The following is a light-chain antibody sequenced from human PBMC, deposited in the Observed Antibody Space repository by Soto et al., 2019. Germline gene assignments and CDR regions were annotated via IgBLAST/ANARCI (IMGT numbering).Light chain of an antibody. CDR3: HQYGNSPPYT. Sequence: EIVLTQSPGTQSLSPGERATLSCRASQSVSSSSLAWYQQKPGQAPRLLIYGASIRATGIPDRFSGSGCGTDFALTVSRLEPEAVVVDSCHQYGNSPPYTFGQGTKLEI. CDR1: QSVSSSS. V-gene: IGKV3-20*01. J-gene: IGKJ2*01. CDR2: GAS.